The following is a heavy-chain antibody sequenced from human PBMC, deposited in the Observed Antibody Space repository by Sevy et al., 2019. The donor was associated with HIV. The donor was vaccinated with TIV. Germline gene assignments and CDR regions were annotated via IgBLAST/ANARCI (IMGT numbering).Heavy chain of an antibody. CDR3: AGSNWYAAFDI. V-gene: IGHV3-30-3*01. Sequence: GGSLRLSCAVSGFTFSYHAIHWVRQAPGKGLEWVAVISYDGTKKYYSDSLKGRFTISRDNAKNTLYLQMNSLRVEDTAVYYCAGSNWYAAFDIWGPGTMVTVSS. J-gene: IGHJ3*02. CDR1: GFTFSYHA. D-gene: IGHD6-13*01. CDR2: ISYDGTKK.